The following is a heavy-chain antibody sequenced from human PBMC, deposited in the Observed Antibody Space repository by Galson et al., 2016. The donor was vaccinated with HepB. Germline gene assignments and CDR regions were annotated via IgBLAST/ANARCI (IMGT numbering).Heavy chain of an antibody. CDR3: ARVKDRREGMSYLLVGDSYCLDS. Sequence: SETLSLTCTVSGGSISSSRYSWGWIRQPPGKGVEWIGKVDHSGNAHYNPSLKSRVTLSVAASKNQFSLRVTSVTAADTATYYCARVKDRREGMSYLLVGDSYCLDSWGQGTWVIVSS. CDR1: GGSISSSRYS. V-gene: IGHV4-39*01. CDR2: VDHSGNA. D-gene: IGHD2-8*02. J-gene: IGHJ4*02.